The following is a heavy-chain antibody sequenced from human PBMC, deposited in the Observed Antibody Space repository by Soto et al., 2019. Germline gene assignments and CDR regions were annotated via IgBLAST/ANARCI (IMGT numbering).Heavy chain of an antibody. CDR2: INHSGST. CDR3: ARGFSITMVRGTSSGMDV. V-gene: IGHV4-34*01. Sequence: PSETLSLTCAVYGGSFSGYYWSWIRQPPGKGLERNGEINHSGSTNYNPYNKSRITISTDTSKNHFSLKLSSVTAADTAVYYCARGFSITMVRGTSSGMDVWGQGTTVT. CDR1: GGSFSGYY. D-gene: IGHD3-10*01. J-gene: IGHJ6*02.